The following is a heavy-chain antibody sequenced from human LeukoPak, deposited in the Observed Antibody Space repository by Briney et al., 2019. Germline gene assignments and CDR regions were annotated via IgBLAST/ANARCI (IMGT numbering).Heavy chain of an antibody. Sequence: GGSLRLSCVASGFNFNAYGMNWVRQAPGKGLEWVSYISSSSSTIYYADSVKGRFTISRDNAKNSLYLQMNSLRAEDTAVYYCARDRVAVAGTPSRFDPWGQGTLVTVSS. CDR3: ARDRVAVAGTPSRFDP. CDR2: ISSSSSTI. CDR1: GFNFNAYG. D-gene: IGHD6-19*01. V-gene: IGHV3-48*04. J-gene: IGHJ5*02.